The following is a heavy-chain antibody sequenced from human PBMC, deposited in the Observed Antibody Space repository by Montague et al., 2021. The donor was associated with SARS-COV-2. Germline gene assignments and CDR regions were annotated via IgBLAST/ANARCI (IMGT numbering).Heavy chain of an antibody. D-gene: IGHD5-12*01. CDR1: GFIFSDYY. CDR2: ISGSGSKT. Sequence: SLRLSCAASGFIFSDYYMTWVRQAPGKGLEWVSPISGSGSKTFYADSVKGRFTISRDTANNSVYLQMNFLGAEDTAVYYCARDQSGYGTFDIWGQGTMVTVSS. V-gene: IGHV3-11*01. J-gene: IGHJ3*02. CDR3: ARDQSGYGTFDI.